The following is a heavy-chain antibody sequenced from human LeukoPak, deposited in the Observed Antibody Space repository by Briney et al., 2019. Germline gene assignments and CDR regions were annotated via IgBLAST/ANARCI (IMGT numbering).Heavy chain of an antibody. Sequence: GGSLRLSCAASGFTFNSYAMSWVRQAPGKGLEWVSAISGSGAGTYYADSVKGRFTISRDNSRNTLFLQMNSLRAEDTAIYYCAKRLSPSATTGFESFWGQGTLVTVSS. CDR1: GFTFNSYA. CDR2: ISGSGAGT. CDR3: AKRLSPSATTGFESF. D-gene: IGHD4-17*01. J-gene: IGHJ4*02. V-gene: IGHV3-23*01.